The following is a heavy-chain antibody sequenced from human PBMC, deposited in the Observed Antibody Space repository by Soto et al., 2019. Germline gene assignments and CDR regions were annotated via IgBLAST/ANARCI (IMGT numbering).Heavy chain of an antibody. CDR3: KSRIYYRNTVTFDV. J-gene: IGHJ3*01. CDR1: NFTVSTNY. Sequence: VGSLRLSCAASNFTVSTNYLSWVRQAPGKGLEWVSVIYSGGSTSYADSVQGRFSVSRDKSKNKVSLQMNSLRAEDTAVYYCKSRIYYRNTVTFDVWGQGTMVTVSS. V-gene: IGHV3-53*01. CDR2: IYSGGST. D-gene: IGHD3-10*01.